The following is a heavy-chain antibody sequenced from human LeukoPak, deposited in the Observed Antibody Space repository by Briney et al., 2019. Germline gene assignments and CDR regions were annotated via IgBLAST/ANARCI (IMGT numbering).Heavy chain of an antibody. CDR2: MNPNSGNT. Sequence: GASVKVSCKASGYTFTSYDINWVRQATGQGLEWMGWMNPNSGNTGYAQKFQGRVTMTRNTSISTAYMELSSLRSEDTAVYYCARGPQHLEKYNYYGMDVWGQGTTVTVSS. J-gene: IGHJ6*02. V-gene: IGHV1-8*01. CDR3: ARGPQHLEKYNYYGMDV. D-gene: IGHD6-13*01. CDR1: GYTFTSYD.